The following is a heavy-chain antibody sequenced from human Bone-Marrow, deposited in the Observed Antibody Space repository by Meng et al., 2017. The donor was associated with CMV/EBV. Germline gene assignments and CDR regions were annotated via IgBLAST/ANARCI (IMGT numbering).Heavy chain of an antibody. J-gene: IGHJ5*02. CDR3: ASSVAMVSWFDP. CDR1: GGSISSSSYY. Sequence: ESLKISCTVSGGSISSSSYYWGWIRQPPGKGLEWIGSIYYSGSTYYNTSLKSRVTISVDTSKTQFSLKLSSVTAADTAVYYCASSVAMVSWFDPWGQGTLVTVSS. D-gene: IGHD5-12*01. CDR2: IYYSGST. V-gene: IGHV4-39*07.